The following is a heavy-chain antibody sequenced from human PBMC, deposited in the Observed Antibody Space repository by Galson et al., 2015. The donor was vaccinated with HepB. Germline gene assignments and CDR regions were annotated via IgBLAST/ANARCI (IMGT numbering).Heavy chain of an antibody. J-gene: IGHJ4*02. V-gene: IGHV3-48*03. CDR2: ISSDDSSR. D-gene: IGHD3-10*01. CDR1: GFTFRSYE. Sequence: SLRLSCAASGFTFRSYEMNWVRQAPGKGLEWVSYISSDDSSRYYADSVKGRFTISRDNAKNSLYLQMNSLRAEDTAVYYCARRNYVSGSSAFDYWGQGTLVTFSS. CDR3: ARRNYVSGSSAFDY.